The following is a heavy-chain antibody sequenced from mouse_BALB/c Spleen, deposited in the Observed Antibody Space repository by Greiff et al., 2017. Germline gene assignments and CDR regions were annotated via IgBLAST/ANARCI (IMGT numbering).Heavy chain of an antibody. V-gene: IGHV3-6*02. CDR1: GYSITSGYY. Sequence: EVQLVESGPGLVKPSQSLSLTCSVTGYSITSGYYWNWIRQFPGNKLEWMGYISYDGSNNYNPSLKNRISITRDTSKNQFFLKLNSVTTEDTATYYCARGKFLLLRYWYFDVWGAGTTVTVSS. CDR2: ISYDGSN. J-gene: IGHJ1*01. D-gene: IGHD1-1*01. CDR3: ARGKFLLLRYWYFDV.